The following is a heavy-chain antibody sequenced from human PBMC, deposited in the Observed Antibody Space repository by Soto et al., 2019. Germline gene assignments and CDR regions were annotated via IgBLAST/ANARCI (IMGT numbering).Heavy chain of an antibody. Sequence: ASVKVSCKASGGTFISYAISWVRQAPGQGLEWMGWMNPGSGNTGYSHKFQGRVTMTRNISISTAYMELSRLGSDDTAIYYCARMAASGSLNWFDHWGQGTLVTVSS. J-gene: IGHJ5*02. V-gene: IGHV1-8*02. CDR2: MNPGSGNT. D-gene: IGHD3-10*01. CDR3: ARMAASGSLNWFDH. CDR1: GGTFISYA.